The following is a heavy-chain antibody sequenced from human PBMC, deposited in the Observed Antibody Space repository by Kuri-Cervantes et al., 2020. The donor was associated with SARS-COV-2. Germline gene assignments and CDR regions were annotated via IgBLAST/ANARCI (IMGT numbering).Heavy chain of an antibody. V-gene: IGHV1-18*04. J-gene: IGHJ5*01. CDR1: GYTFTGYY. Sequence: ASVKVSCKASGYTFTGYYMHWVRQAPGQGLEWLAIFSTSNGKTHYAQKFQGRVTLTTDTSTRTAYMELRSLRSDDTAVYYCAKEYGLGTYSPWFDSWGQGTLVTVSS. CDR2: FSTSNGKT. CDR3: AKEYGLGTYSPWFDS. D-gene: IGHD3-10*01.